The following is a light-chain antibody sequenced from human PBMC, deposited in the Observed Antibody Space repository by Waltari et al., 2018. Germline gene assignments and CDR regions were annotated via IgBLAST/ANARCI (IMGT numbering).Light chain of an antibody. CDR3: LHLNNFPLS. J-gene: IGKJ4*01. CDR2: AAS. CDR1: QGISTH. V-gene: IGKV1-9*01. Sequence: DIQLTQSPSFLSASVRDRVTITCRASQGISTHLAWYQQKPGKAPKLLIYAASTLQSDIPSRFSGSGSGTEFTLTISSLQSEDFATYYCLHLNNFPLSFGGGTKVELK.